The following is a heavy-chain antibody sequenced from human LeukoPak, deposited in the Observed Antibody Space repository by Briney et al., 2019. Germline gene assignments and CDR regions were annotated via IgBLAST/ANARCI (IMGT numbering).Heavy chain of an antibody. CDR2: MNPNSGNT. CDR1: GYTFTSYD. D-gene: IGHD3-16*02. J-gene: IGHJ4*02. CDR3: ARAVPGPAPASYRFDY. V-gene: IGHV1-8*01. Sequence: ASVQVSCKASGYTFTSYDINWVRQATGQGLEWMGWMNPNSGNTGYAQKFQGRVTMTRNTSISTAYMELSSLRSEDTAVYYCARAVPGPAPASYRFDYWGQGTLVTVSS.